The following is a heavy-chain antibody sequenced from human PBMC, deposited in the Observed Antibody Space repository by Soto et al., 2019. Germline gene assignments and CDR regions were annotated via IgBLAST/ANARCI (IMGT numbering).Heavy chain of an antibody. CDR3: AQVFCSGGSCPTYYSYMDV. V-gene: IGHV3-23*01. D-gene: IGHD2-15*01. J-gene: IGHJ6*03. CDR1: GFTFTNYD. CDR2: IRSRGGST. Sequence: EVQLLESGGGLVQPGGSLTLSCAASGFTFTNYDMRWVRQPPGKGLEWVSVIRSRGGSTNYAGSVKGRFTVSRDNSKNTLYLQMNSLRAEATAVYYCAQVFCSGGSCPTYYSYMDVWGKGTTVTVSS.